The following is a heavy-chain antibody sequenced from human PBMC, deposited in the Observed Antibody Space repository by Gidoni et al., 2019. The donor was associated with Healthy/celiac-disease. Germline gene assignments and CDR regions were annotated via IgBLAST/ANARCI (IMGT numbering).Heavy chain of an antibody. J-gene: IGHJ5*02. CDR3: AGVPTSTDTAMVTYWFDP. CDR1: GGTFSSYA. CDR2: IIPIFGTA. V-gene: IGHV1-69*01. D-gene: IGHD5-18*01. Sequence: QLQLVQSGAEVKKPGSSVKVSCKASGGTFSSYAISWARQAPGQGLEWMGGIIPIFGTANYAQKFQGRVTITADESTSTVYMELSSLRSEDTAVYYCAGVPTSTDTAMVTYWFDPWGQGTLVTVSS.